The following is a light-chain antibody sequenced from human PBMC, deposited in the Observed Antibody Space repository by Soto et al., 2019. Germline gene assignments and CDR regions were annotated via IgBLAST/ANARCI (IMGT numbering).Light chain of an antibody. CDR2: NAF. CDR1: SSDVGGYNY. Sequence: QSALTQPASVSGSPGQSITISCTGTSSDVGGYNYVSWYQHHPSRAPKLMIYNAFDRPSGVSNRFSGSKSGNTASLTISGLQAENEADYYCSSYRGSNTVVFGGGTKLTVL. CDR3: SSYRGSNTVV. V-gene: IGLV2-14*03. J-gene: IGLJ2*01.